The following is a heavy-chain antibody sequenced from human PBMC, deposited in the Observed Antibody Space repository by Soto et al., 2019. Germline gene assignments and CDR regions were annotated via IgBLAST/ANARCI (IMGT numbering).Heavy chain of an antibody. CDR3: ARNSVDTAMITWFDY. CDR1: GGSISSGYY. V-gene: IGHV4-31*03. D-gene: IGHD5-18*01. J-gene: IGHJ4*02. CDR2: IYNSGNT. Sequence: SETLSLTCTASGGSISSGYYWRWIRQHPVKGLEWIGYIYNSGNTYYNPSLKSRVAISVDTSKNQFSLKLSSVTAADTAVYYCARNSVDTAMITWFDYWGQGTLVTVSS.